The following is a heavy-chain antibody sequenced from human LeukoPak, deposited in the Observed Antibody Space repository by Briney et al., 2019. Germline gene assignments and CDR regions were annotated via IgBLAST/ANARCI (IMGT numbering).Heavy chain of an antibody. V-gene: IGHV1-18*01. CDR2: ISAYNGNT. J-gene: IGHJ3*02. CDR1: GYTFTSYG. D-gene: IGHD3-10*01. CDR3: ARDVQWMGWFGELLYDAFDI. Sequence: GASVKVSCKASGYTFTSYGISWVRQAPGQGLEWMGWISAYNGNTNYAQKLQGRVTMTTDTSTSTAYMELRSLRSDDTAVYYCARDVQWMGWFGELLYDAFDIWGQGTMVTVSS.